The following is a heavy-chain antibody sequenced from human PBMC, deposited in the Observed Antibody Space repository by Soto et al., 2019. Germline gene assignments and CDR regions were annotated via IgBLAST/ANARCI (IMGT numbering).Heavy chain of an antibody. V-gene: IGHV1-69*06. CDR2: IIPMFWSP. CDR1: GGTLTTNA. D-gene: IGHD6-19*01. Sequence: QVQLVQSGAEVKKAGSSVKVSCKASGGTLTTNAISWGRQAPGQGREWMGAIIPMFWSPKYAQKFQGRVTISSYNPKNTIYMELISLTSADTAVYYRARGGFVASIYIAMDSWAQSPTVAVAS. CDR3: ARGGFVASIYIAMDS. J-gene: IGHJ6*02.